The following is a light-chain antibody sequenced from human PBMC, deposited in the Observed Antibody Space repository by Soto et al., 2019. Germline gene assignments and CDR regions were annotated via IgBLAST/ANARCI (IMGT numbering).Light chain of an antibody. V-gene: IGKV1-12*01. CDR2: AAS. CDR3: QQYYSTPYT. CDR1: QGISSW. Sequence: DIQMTQSPSSVSASVGDRVTITCRASQGISSWLAWYQQTPGKAPKLLIYAASSLQSGVPSRFSGSGSGTEFTLSISSLQAEDVAVYYCQQYYSTPYTFGQGTKLEIK. J-gene: IGKJ2*01.